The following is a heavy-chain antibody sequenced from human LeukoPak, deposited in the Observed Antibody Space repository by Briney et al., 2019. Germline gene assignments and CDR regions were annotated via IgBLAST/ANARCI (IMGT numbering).Heavy chain of an antibody. V-gene: IGHV3-33*06. CDR2: IWYDGSNK. CDR1: GLTLSYYW. CDR3: AKEQGSTVTIRHSYYYMDV. D-gene: IGHD4-11*01. Sequence: GGSLRLSCAASGLTLSYYWMSWVRQAPGKGLEWVAVIWYDGSNKYYADSVKGRFTISRDNSKNTLYLQMNSLRAEDTAVYYCAKEQGSTVTIRHSYYYMDVWGKGTTVTVSS. J-gene: IGHJ6*03.